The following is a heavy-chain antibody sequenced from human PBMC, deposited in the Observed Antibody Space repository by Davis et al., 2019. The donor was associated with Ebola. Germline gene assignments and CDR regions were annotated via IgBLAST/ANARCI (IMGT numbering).Heavy chain of an antibody. Sequence: GGSLRLSCTDSVITFSSYAMTWVRRAPGKGPEWVSTLGLSADTYYADSVKGRFTISRDNSKNTLHLQMNSLRVEDTAIYYCAKDTSNVWLDVWGQGTMVTVSS. D-gene: IGHD6-19*01. CDR2: LGLSADT. V-gene: IGHV3-23*01. CDR3: AKDTSNVWLDV. J-gene: IGHJ3*01. CDR1: VITFSSYA.